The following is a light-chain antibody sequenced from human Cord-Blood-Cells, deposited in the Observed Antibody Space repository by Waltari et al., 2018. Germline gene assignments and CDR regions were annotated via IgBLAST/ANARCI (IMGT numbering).Light chain of an antibody. V-gene: IGKV1-39*01. CDR2: AAS. CDR1: QGISSY. Sequence: DIQMTQSPSSLSASVGDRVTITCLASQGISSYLNWYQQKQRKAPKRLIYAASRLQSGVPSRFSGSGAGTDFTHTISSLQPEDFAAYYCQQSYSTPPTFGQGTKVEIK. J-gene: IGKJ1*01. CDR3: QQSYSTPPT.